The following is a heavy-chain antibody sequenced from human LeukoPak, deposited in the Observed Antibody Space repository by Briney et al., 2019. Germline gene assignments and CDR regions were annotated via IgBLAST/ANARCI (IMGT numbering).Heavy chain of an antibody. J-gene: IGHJ6*02. D-gene: IGHD6-13*01. V-gene: IGHV4-39*01. Sequence: SETLSLTCTVSGDSISGSTYDWGWIRQPPGKGLEWMGNIFHSGSTYYDPSLKTYNPSLNSRVTISVDTSRNQFSLKLSSVTAADTAVYYCARHAPGPKDSYYAMDVWGQGTTVTVSS. CDR1: GDSISGSTYD. CDR3: ARHAPGPKDSYYAMDV. CDR2: IFHSGST.